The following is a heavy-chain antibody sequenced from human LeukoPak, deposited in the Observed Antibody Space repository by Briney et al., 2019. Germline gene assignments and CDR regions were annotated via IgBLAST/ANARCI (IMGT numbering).Heavy chain of an antibody. CDR2: IYPGDSDT. J-gene: IGHJ3*02. D-gene: IGHD5-12*01. CDR1: GYSFTSYW. CDR3: ARHGSGYDWRDAFDI. V-gene: IGHV5-51*01. Sequence: GESLKISCKGSGYSFTSYWIGWVRQMPGKGLEWMGIIYPGDSDTRYSPSFQGQVTISADKSISTAYLQWSSLKASDTAMYYCARHGSGYDWRDAFDIWGQGTMVTVSS.